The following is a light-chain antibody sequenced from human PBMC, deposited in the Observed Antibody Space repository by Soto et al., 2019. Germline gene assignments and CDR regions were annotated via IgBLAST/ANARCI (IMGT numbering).Light chain of an antibody. V-gene: IGLV1-44*01. CDR2: SNN. CDR1: SSNIGSNT. CDR3: AAWDDSLNGFYV. J-gene: IGLJ1*01. Sequence: SVLTRPPSASGTPGQRVTISCSGSSSNIGSNTVNWYQQLPGTAPKLLIYSNNQRPSGVPDRFSGSKSGTSASLAISGLQSEDEADYYCAAWDDSLNGFYVFGTGTKLTVL.